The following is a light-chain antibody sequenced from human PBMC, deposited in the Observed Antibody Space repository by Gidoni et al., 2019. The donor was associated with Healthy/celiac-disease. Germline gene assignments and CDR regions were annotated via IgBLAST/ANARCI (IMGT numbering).Light chain of an antibody. Sequence: QSALTQPASVSGSPGQSITISCTGTSSDVGGYNYVSWSQQHPGKAPKLMIYDVTNRPSGVSDRFSGSKSSNTASLTISGLQAEDEADYYCSSYTSTSTYVFGTGTKVTVL. J-gene: IGLJ1*01. CDR1: SSDVGGYNY. CDR3: SSYTSTSTYV. V-gene: IGLV2-14*03. CDR2: DVT.